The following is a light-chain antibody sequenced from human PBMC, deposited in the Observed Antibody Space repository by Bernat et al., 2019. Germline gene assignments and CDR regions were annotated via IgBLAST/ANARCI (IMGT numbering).Light chain of an antibody. CDR3: QQSYSSPRT. CDR2: AAS. Sequence: DIQMTQSPSSLSASVGDRVTITCRASQSISSYLNWYQQKPGKAPKFLIYAASSLQSGVPSRFSGSGSGTDFTFTISSLQPEDFATYYCQQSYSSPRTFGQGTRLGNK. V-gene: IGKV1-39*01. J-gene: IGKJ5*01. CDR1: QSISSY.